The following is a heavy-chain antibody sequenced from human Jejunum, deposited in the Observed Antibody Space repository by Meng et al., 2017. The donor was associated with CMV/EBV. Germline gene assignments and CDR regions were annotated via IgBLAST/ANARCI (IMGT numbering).Heavy chain of an antibody. Sequence: SGKASGYTFASYGIRWVRQAPGQRLEWMGGVNPGNGKTKYSKEFQGRVTITRETSATTVHMELSSLRSDDTAIYYCVRVAGWRFDNWGQGTLVTVSS. CDR1: GYTFASYG. CDR2: VNPGNGKT. V-gene: IGHV1-3*01. CDR3: VRVAGWRFDN. D-gene: IGHD5-24*01. J-gene: IGHJ4*02.